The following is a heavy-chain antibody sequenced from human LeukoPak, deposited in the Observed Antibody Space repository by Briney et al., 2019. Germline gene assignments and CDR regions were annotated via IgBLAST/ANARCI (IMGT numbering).Heavy chain of an antibody. V-gene: IGHV3-20*04. CDR1: GFTFDDYG. CDR3: ARGYSSGWYAHFDL. Sequence: GGSLRLSCAASGFTFDDYGMSWVRQAPGKGLEWVSGINWNGGSTGYADSVKGRFTISRDNAKNSLYLQMNSLRVEDTALYYCARGYSSGWYAHFDLWGRGTLVTVSS. J-gene: IGHJ2*01. CDR2: INWNGGST. D-gene: IGHD6-19*01.